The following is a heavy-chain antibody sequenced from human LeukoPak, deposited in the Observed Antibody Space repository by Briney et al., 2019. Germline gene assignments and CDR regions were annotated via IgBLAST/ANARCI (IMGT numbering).Heavy chain of an antibody. D-gene: IGHD6-19*01. V-gene: IGHV4-59*01. J-gene: IGHJ5*02. CDR3: ARHGYSSGSLAWFDP. CDR1: GGSISSYY. CDR2: IYHSGST. Sequence: PSETLSLTCTVAGGSISSYYWSWIRQPPGKGLEWIGYIYHSGSTNYNPSLKSRVTISVDTSKNQFSLKLSSVTAADTAVYYCARHGYSSGSLAWFDPWGQGTQVSVSS.